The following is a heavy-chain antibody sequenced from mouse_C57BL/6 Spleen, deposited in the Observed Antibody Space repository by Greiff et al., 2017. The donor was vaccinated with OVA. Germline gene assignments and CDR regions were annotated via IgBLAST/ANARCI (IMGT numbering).Heavy chain of an antibody. J-gene: IGHJ2*01. CDR1: GFNIKDYY. V-gene: IGHV14-2*01. CDR2: IDPEDGET. CDR3: ARSYYGSSYPYYFDY. D-gene: IGHD1-1*01. Sequence: EVMLVESGAELVKPGASVKLSCTASGFNIKDYYMHWVKQRTEQGLEWIGRIDPEDGETKYAPKFQGKATITADTSSNTAYLQLSSLTSEDTAVYYCARSYYGSSYPYYFDYWGQGTTLTVSS.